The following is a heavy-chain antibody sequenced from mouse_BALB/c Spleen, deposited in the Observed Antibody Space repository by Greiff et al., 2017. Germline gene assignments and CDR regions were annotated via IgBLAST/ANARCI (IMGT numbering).Heavy chain of an antibody. CDR3: ARRVYYGSSYYFDY. CDR1: GYTFTSYW. D-gene: IGHD1-1*01. V-gene: IGHV1-69*02. CDR2: IDPSDSYT. Sequence: QVQLQQPGAELVKPGASVKLSCKASGYTFTSYWMHWVKQRPGQGLEWIGEIDPSDSYTNYNQKFKGKATLTVDKSSSTAYMQLSSLTSEDSAVYYCARRVYYGSSYYFDYWGQGTTLTVSS. J-gene: IGHJ2*01.